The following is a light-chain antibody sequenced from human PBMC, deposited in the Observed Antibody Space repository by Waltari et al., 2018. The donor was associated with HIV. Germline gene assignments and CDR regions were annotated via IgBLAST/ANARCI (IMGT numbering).Light chain of an antibody. J-gene: IGLJ1*01. V-gene: IGLV2-23*02. CDR3: CSCPRSGIRYV. CDR2: EVT. Sequence: QSALTQPAPVSGSPGQSITIPCTGTSSHVGSDAQVPWYQQHPGEAPKLIIYEVTKRPSGVSNRFSGSKSGNTASLTISGLQAEDEADYYCCSCPRSGIRYVFGTGTKVTVL. CDR1: SSHVGSDAQ.